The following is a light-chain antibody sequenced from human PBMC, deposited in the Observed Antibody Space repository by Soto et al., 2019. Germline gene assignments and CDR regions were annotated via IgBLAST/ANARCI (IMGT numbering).Light chain of an antibody. CDR3: QQYGSSLFT. CDR2: GES. Sequence: EIVLTQSPGTLSLSPGERATLSCRASQSVGSSYLAWYQQKPGQAPRLLIYGESSRATDLTDRFSGSGSETDFTLPISRLEPEDFAVYYCQQYGSSLFTFGPGTKVDIK. V-gene: IGKV3-20*01. CDR1: QSVGSSY. J-gene: IGKJ3*01.